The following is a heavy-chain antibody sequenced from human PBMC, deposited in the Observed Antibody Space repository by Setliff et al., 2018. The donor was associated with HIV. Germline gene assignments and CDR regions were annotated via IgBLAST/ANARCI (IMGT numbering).Heavy chain of an antibody. D-gene: IGHD3-22*01. Sequence: ASVKVSCKASGYTFTGNYIHWVRQAPGQGLEWMGWINPNSGATNYAHIFQDRVTMTRDTSISTAYLELRRLRSDDTALYYCARIGARIFNYYDDTSQTDYWGQGALVTVSS. J-gene: IGHJ4*02. CDR3: ARIGARIFNYYDDTSQTDY. CDR1: GYTFTGNY. CDR2: INPNSGAT. V-gene: IGHV1-2*02.